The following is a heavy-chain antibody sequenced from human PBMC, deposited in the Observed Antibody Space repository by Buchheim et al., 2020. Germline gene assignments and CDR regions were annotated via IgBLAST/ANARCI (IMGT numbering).Heavy chain of an antibody. CDR1: GFTFSSYG. Sequence: QVQLVESGGGVVQPGRSLRLSCAASGFTFSSYGMHWVRQAPGKGLEWVAVISYDGSNKYYADSVKGRFTLSRDNSTTTLYLQMNSLRAEDTAVYYCAKDRRYYDSSGMFDYWGQGTL. V-gene: IGHV3-30*18. CDR3: AKDRRYYDSSGMFDY. J-gene: IGHJ4*02. D-gene: IGHD3-22*01. CDR2: ISYDGSNK.